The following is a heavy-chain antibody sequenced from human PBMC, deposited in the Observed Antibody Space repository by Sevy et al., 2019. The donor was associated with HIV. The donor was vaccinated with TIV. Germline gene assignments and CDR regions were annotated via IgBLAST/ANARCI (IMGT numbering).Heavy chain of an antibody. CDR1: GFTFSSYA. J-gene: IGHJ4*02. CDR3: ANNNSGYYYDY. Sequence: GGSLRLSCAASGFTFSSYAMSWVRQAPGKGLEWVSGISSSGAGTYYAHSVKGRFTISRDNSKNTLYLQMNSLRAEDTAVYYCANNNSGYYYDYWGQGTLVTVSS. V-gene: IGHV3-23*01. CDR2: ISSSGAGT. D-gene: IGHD3-22*01.